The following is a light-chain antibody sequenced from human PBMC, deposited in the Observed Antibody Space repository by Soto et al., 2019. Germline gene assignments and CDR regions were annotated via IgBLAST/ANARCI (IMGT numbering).Light chain of an antibody. J-gene: IGLJ1*01. CDR3: NSYTSASTYV. Sequence: QSALAQPASVSGSPGQSITIFCTGTSSDIGIYNFVSWYQQHPGKAPKLMIYNVYSRPSGVSSRFSGSKSGNTASLTISWLQAEDEADYYCNSYTSASTYVFGTRTKVTVL. V-gene: IGLV2-14*03. CDR1: SSDIGIYNF. CDR2: NVY.